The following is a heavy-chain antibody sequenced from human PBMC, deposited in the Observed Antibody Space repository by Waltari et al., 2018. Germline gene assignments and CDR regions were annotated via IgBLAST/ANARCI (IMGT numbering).Heavy chain of an antibody. J-gene: IGHJ4*02. D-gene: IGHD6-13*01. Sequence: EVQLLESGGGLVQHGGSLRLPCSASGFTFSSSAWSGVRQAPGKGLEWVSTISGSGGSTDYADSVKGRFTISRDNSKNTLYLQMNSLRAEDTAVYYCAKVIAAAGCDYWGQGTLVTVSS. CDR1: GFTFSSSA. CDR2: ISGSGGST. CDR3: AKVIAAAGCDY. V-gene: IGHV3-23*01.